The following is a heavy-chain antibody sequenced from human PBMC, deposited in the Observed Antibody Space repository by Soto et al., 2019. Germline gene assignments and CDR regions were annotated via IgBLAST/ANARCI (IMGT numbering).Heavy chain of an antibody. J-gene: IGHJ6*02. V-gene: IGHV5-51*01. CDR2: IYPGDSDT. D-gene: IGHD6-13*01. Sequence: GGSLRLSCAASGYSFTSYWIGWVRQMPGKGLEWMGIIYPGDSDTRYSPSFQGQVTISADKSISTAYLQWSSLKASDTAMYYCARTSAAGKYYYGMDVWGQGTTVTVSS. CDR1: GYSFTSYW. CDR3: ARTSAAGKYYYGMDV.